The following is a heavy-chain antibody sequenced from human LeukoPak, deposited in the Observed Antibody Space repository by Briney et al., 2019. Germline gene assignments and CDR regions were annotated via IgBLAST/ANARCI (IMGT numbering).Heavy chain of an antibody. J-gene: IGHJ6*03. V-gene: IGHV3-23*01. CDR1: GFTFSSYA. CDR2: ISGSGVNT. Sequence: GGSLRLSCAASGFTFSSYAMNWVRQAPGKGLEWVSVISGSGVNTDYADSVKGRFTISRDNSKNTLFLQMNSLRADDTAVYYCAIIPMVRGPYYYYMDVWGKGTTVTISS. CDR3: AIIPMVRGPYYYYMDV. D-gene: IGHD3-10*01.